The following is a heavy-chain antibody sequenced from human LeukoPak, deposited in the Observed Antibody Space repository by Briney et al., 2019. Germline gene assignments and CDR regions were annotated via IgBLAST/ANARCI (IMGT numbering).Heavy chain of an antibody. D-gene: IGHD3-16*01. J-gene: IGHJ4*02. V-gene: IGHV4-59*01. CDR2: VDHTGST. Sequence: SETLSLTCSVSDDSITMYYWTWIRQPPGKGLEWIGYVDHTGSTNFNPSLNGRVSISRDTTKNLFSLRLRSVTAADTAVYYCARASVLLSADYWGQGTLVTVSS. CDR1: DDSITMYY. CDR3: ARASVLLSADY.